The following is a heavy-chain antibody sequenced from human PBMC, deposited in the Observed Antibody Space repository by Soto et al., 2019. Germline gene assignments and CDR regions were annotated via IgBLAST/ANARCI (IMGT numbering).Heavy chain of an antibody. CDR2: MYYSEST. CDR1: GGSITSSSYY. V-gene: IGHV4-39*01. Sequence: SGTLSLTCTVSGGSITSSSYYWGWIRQPPGRGLAWIGRMYYSESTYYNPSLNSRVTMSVDTSTLEFSQKLTSVTAADTAVYYCARFVYESSGDYDFDYWGQGTPVTISS. D-gene: IGHD3-22*01. J-gene: IGHJ4*02. CDR3: ARFVYESSGDYDFDY.